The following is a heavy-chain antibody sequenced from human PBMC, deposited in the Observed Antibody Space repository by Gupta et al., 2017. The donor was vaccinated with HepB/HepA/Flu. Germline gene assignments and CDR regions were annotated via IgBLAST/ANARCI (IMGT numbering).Heavy chain of an antibody. J-gene: IGHJ4*02. CDR3: ARMSGLVGGGFDY. CDR2: IYYSGST. CDR1: GYSISSSHW. V-gene: IGHV4-28*01. D-gene: IGHD3-16*01. Sequence: GPGLVKPSDTLSLTCAVSGYSISSSHWWGWIRQPPGKGLEWIGYIYYSGSTYYNPSLTSRLTMSVDTSKNQFSLKLRSVTAADTAMYYCARMSGLVGGGFDYWGQGTLVTVSS.